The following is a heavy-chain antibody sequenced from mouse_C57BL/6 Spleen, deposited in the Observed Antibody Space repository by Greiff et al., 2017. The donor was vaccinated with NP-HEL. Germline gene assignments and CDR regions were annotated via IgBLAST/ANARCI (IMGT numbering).Heavy chain of an antibody. Sequence: EVQLQQSGAELVRPGASVKLSCTASGFNIKDYYMHWVKQRPEQGLEWIGRIDPEDGDTEYAPKFQGKATMTADTSSNTAYLQLSSLTSEDTAVYYCTTEYYPAWFADWGQGTLVTVSA. CDR1: GFNIKDYY. D-gene: IGHD1-1*02. CDR3: TTEYYPAWFAD. V-gene: IGHV14-1*01. CDR2: IDPEDGDT. J-gene: IGHJ3*01.